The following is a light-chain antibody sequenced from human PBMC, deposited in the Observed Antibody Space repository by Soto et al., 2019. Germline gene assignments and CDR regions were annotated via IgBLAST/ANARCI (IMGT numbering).Light chain of an antibody. CDR3: AAWDDSLSGSYV. V-gene: IGLV1-47*01. J-gene: IGLJ1*01. CDR1: SSNIGSNY. Sequence: QSVLTQPPSASGTPGQRVTISCSGSSSNIGSNYVYWYQQLPGTAPKLLIYRNNQRPSGFPDRFSGSKSGTSASLAISGLRSEDEADYYCAAWDDSLSGSYVFGTGTKVTVL. CDR2: RNN.